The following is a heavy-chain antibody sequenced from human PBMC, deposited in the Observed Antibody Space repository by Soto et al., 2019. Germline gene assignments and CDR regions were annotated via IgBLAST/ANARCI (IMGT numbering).Heavy chain of an antibody. CDR1: GYNFNQYY. J-gene: IGHJ4*02. V-gene: IGHV1-46*02. CDR3: ARGPDDSDVPRWDH. D-gene: IGHD4-17*01. CDR2: INLRGGTT. Sequence: QVQLVQSGPEVRKPGASVRLSCATSGYNFNQYYIHWVRQAPGQVLEWMGIINLRGGTTEYAHKFRGRVTVTGDTSTRTAYMELSSLRSEDMAVYFCARGPDDSDVPRWDHWGQGTLITVSS.